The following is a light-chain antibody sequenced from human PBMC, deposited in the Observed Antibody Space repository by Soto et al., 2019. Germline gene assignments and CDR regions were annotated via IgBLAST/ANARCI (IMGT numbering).Light chain of an antibody. CDR2: GAS. J-gene: IGKJ5*01. V-gene: IGKV3-15*01. Sequence: EIVMTQSPATLSVSPGERATLACRASQSVSSNLAWYQQKPGQAPRLLIYGASTRATGIPARFSGSASGTEFTLTISSLQSEDFAVYYCQQYNNWPPITLGQGTRLETK. CDR3: QQYNNWPPIT. CDR1: QSVSSN.